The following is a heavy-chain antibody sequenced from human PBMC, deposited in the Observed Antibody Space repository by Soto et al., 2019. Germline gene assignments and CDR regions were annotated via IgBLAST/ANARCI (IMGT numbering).Heavy chain of an antibody. V-gene: IGHV1-18*01. J-gene: IGHJ4*02. CDR1: GYTFTSYG. CDR3: ARVRNYDFWSGYYIY. CDR2: ISAYNGNT. D-gene: IGHD3-3*01. Sequence: ASVKVSCKASGYTFTSYGISWVRQAPGQGLEWMGWISAYNGNTNYAQKLQGRVTMTTDTSTSTAYMELRSLRSDDTAVYYCARVRNYDFWSGYYIYWGQGTLVTVSS.